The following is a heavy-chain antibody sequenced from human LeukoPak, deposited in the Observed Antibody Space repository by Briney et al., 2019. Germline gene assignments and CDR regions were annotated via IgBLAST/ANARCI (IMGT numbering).Heavy chain of an antibody. J-gene: IGHJ5*02. V-gene: IGHV4-34*01. CDR3: ARQLVVERPPNWFDP. Sequence: SETLPLTCAVYGGSFSGYYWSWIRQPPGKGLEWIGEINHSGSTNYNPSLKSRVTIPVDTSKNQFSLKLSSVTAADTAVHYCARQLVVERPPNWFDPWGQGTLVTVSS. D-gene: IGHD1-1*01. CDR2: INHSGST. CDR1: GGSFSGYY.